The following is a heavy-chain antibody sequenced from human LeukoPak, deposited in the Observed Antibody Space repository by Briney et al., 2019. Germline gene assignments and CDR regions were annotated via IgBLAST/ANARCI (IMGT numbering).Heavy chain of an antibody. CDR2: INHSGST. D-gene: IGHD1-26*01. V-gene: IGHV4-34*01. CDR1: GFTFSSYA. Sequence: GSLRLSCAASGFTFSSYAMSWIRQPPGKGLEWIGEINHSGSTNYNPSLKSRVTISVDTSKNQFSLKLSSVTAADTAVYYCARIQSGGFDYWGQGTLVTVSS. CDR3: ARIQSGGFDY. J-gene: IGHJ4*02.